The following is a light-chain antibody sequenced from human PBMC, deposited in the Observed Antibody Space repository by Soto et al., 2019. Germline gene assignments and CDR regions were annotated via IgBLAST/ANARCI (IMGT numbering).Light chain of an antibody. CDR3: QEADSFPLT. V-gene: IGKV1-12*01. CDR1: QGISRW. Sequence: DIQMTQSPSSVSASVGDRVTITCRASQGISRWVAWYQQKPGNAPKLLIYAASSLQSGVPSGFSGTGSGTDFTLTISSLQPDDFATYYCQEADSFPLTFGGGTKVEIK. CDR2: AAS. J-gene: IGKJ4*01.